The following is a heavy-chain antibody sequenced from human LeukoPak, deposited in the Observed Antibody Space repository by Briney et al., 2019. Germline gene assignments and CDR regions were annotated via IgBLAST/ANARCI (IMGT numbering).Heavy chain of an antibody. V-gene: IGHV4-59*08. CDR3: ARRRGGGSFFDY. CDR2: IYYSGST. J-gene: IGHJ4*02. Sequence: PSETLSLTCTVSGGSISSYYWSWIRQPPGKGLEWIGYIYYSGSTNYNPSLKSRVTISVDTSKNQFSLKLSSVTAADTAVYYCARRRGGGSFFDYWGQGTLVTVSS. D-gene: IGHD2-15*01. CDR1: GGSISSYY.